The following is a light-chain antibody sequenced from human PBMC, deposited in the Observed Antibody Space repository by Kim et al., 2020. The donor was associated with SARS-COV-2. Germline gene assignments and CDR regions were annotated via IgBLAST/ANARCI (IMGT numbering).Light chain of an antibody. V-gene: IGKV1-17*01. Sequence: ASGGDSVTITRRASQDIRNELGWYQQNPGRAPKRLIYGASSLQSGVPSRFSGSGAGTEFTLTISSLQPEDFATYFCLQRNTYPITFGQGTRLEIK. CDR2: GAS. J-gene: IGKJ5*01. CDR3: LQRNTYPIT. CDR1: QDIRNE.